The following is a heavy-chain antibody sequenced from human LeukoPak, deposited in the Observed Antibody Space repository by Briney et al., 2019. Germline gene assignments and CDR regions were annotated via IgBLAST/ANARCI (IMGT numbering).Heavy chain of an antibody. V-gene: IGHV3-7*01. D-gene: IGHD3-22*01. CDR2: IKQDGSEK. J-gene: IGHJ4*02. CDR1: GFTFSSYG. Sequence: PGGSLRLSCAASGFTFSSYGMSWVRQAPGKGLEWVANIKQDGSEKYYVDSVKGRFTISRDNAKNSPYLQMNSLRAEDTAVYYCARDSASSYYYDSSEGFDCWGQGTLVTVSS. CDR3: ARDSASSYYYDSSEGFDC.